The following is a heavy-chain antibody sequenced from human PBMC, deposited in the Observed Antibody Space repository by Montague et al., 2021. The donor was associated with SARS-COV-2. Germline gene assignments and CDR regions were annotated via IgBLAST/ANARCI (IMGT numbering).Heavy chain of an antibody. D-gene: IGHD2-2*01. CDR1: GFTFSSYW. Sequence: SRSLSFAASGFTFSSYWMTWVRQAPGKGLEWVANIKEDGSDKYYVDSVKGRFTISRDNAKNSLYLQMNSLRAEDTAMYYCARLKYTTSGGNWLDPWGQGTLVTVSS. J-gene: IGHJ5*02. CDR3: ARLKYTTSGGNWLDP. CDR2: IKEDGSDK. V-gene: IGHV3-7*01.